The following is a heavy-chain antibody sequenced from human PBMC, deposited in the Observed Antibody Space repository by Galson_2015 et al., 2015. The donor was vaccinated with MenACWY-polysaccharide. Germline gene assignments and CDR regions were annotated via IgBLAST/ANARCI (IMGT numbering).Heavy chain of an antibody. D-gene: IGHD5-24*01. J-gene: IGHJ4*01. V-gene: IGHV4-31*03. CDR2: IYSSGTT. CDR3: ARVMRGMATTSLDY. CDR1: GGSFNSDRYY. Sequence: PLSLTCTVSGGSFNSDRYYWSWIRQHPGKGLEWIGYIYSSGTTYYNPSLKDRLSMSVDTSKNQFSLNLSSVTAADTAVYYCARVMRGMATTSLDYWGPGTLVTVSS.